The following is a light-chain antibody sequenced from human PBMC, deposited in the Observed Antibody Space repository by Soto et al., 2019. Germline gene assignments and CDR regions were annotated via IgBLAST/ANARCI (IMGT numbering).Light chain of an antibody. CDR1: QSVNNY. V-gene: IGKV3-11*01. CDR3: QQRGTWPWLT. Sequence: EIVLKQSPGTLSLSPGERATLSCRASQSVNNYLAWYQQKPGQAPRLLIYDASNRATGIPHRFSGSGSGTDFTLTISSLEPEDSAVQYCQQRGTWPWLTFGGGTRVEI. CDR2: DAS. J-gene: IGKJ4*01.